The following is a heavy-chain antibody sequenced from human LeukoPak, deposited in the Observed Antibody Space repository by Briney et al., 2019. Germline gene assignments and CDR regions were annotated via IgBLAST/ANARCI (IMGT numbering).Heavy chain of an antibody. Sequence: TGGSLRLSCAASGFTFSSYNMNWVRQAPGKGLEWVSVIYSGNTIKYADSVKGRFTISRDNSKNTVYLQMSSLRAEDTALYYCATIGTGDYRDDSWGQGTLVTVSS. CDR1: GFTFSSYN. J-gene: IGHJ5*01. CDR3: ATIGTGDYRDDS. V-gene: IGHV3-66*01. D-gene: IGHD3/OR15-3a*01. CDR2: IYSGNTI.